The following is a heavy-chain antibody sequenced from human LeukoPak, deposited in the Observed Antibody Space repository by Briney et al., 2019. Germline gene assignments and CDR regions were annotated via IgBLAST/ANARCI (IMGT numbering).Heavy chain of an antibody. CDR3: ARDSGYGDSYYFDY. D-gene: IGHD4-17*01. J-gene: IGHJ4*02. CDR1: GYSISSGYY. V-gene: IGHV4-38-2*02. Sequence: SETLSLTCAVSGYSISSGYYWGWIRQPPGKGLEWIGSIYHSGSTYYNPSLKSRVTISVDTSKNQFPLKLSSVTAADMAVYYCARDSGYGDSYYFDYWGQGTLVTVSS. CDR2: IYHSGST.